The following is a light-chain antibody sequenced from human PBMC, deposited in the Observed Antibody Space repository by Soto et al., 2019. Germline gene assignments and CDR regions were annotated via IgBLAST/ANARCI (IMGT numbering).Light chain of an antibody. CDR1: QSVKSSY. J-gene: IGKJ5*01. CDR3: QQYGSSIT. CDR2: GTS. Sequence: EIVLTQSPGTLSLSPGERATLPCRASQSVKSSYLAWYQHKPGQAPRLLIYGTSGRATGIPDRFRGSGSGTDFTLTISRLEPEDFAVYYCQQYGSSITFGQGTRLEIK. V-gene: IGKV3-20*01.